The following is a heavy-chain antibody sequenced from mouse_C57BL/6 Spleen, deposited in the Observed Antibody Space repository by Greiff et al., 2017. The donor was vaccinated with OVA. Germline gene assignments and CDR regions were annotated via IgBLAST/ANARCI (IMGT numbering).Heavy chain of an antibody. CDR3: ARGNDYDGEAWFAY. CDR2: IYPGSGST. CDR1: GYTFTSYW. Sequence: VQLQQPGAELVKPGASVKMSCKASGYTFTSYWITWVKQRPGQGLEWIGDIYPGSGSTNYNEKFKSKATLTVDTSSSTAYMQLSSLTSEDSAVYYCARGNDYDGEAWFAYWGQGTLVTVSA. D-gene: IGHD2-4*01. V-gene: IGHV1-55*01. J-gene: IGHJ3*01.